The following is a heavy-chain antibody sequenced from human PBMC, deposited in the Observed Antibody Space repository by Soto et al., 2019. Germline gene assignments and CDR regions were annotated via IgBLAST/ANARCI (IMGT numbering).Heavy chain of an antibody. CDR2: IIPIFGTA. Sequence: QVQLVQSGAEVKKPGSSVKVSCKASGGTFSSYAISWVRQAPGQGLEWMGGIIPIFGTANYAQKFQGRVTITADKSTSTAYMELSSLRSEDTAVYYCARPRVDYGGTAAEYFRHWGQGTLVPVSS. CDR1: GGTFSSYA. V-gene: IGHV1-69*06. CDR3: ARPRVDYGGTAAEYFRH. D-gene: IGHD4-17*01. J-gene: IGHJ1*01.